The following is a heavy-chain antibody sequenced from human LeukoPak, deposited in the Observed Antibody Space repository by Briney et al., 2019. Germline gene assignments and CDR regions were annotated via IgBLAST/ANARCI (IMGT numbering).Heavy chain of an antibody. CDR3: ARAHYASGAFYYFDS. CDR1: GGSITGDNY. CDR2: TFHSGST. V-gene: IGHV4-30-4*08. D-gene: IGHD3-10*01. J-gene: IGHJ4*02. Sequence: PSQTLSLTCNVSGGSITGDNYWTWIRQPPGKGLEWIGHTFHSGSTYYNPSLKSRLAVSVDTSKNLFSLRLSSMTAADTAVYYCARAHYASGAFYYFDSWGPGSLVTVSS.